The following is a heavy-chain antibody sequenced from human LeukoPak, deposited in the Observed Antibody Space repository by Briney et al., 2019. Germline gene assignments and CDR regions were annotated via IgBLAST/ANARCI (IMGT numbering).Heavy chain of an antibody. CDR1: GYTVSSNY. CDR2: IYSGGST. Sequence: PGGSLRLSCAASGYTVSSNYMSWVRQAPGKGLEWVSVIYSGGSTYYADSVKGRFTISRDNSKNTLYLQMHSLRAEDTAVYYCARGCGVDCYYLDYWGQGPLVTVSS. CDR3: ARGCGVDCYYLDY. V-gene: IGHV3-66*01. J-gene: IGHJ4*02. D-gene: IGHD2-21*02.